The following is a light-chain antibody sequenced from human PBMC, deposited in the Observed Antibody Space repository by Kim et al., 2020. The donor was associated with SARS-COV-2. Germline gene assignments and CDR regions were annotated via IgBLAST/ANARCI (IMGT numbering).Light chain of an antibody. Sequence: SSELTQPPSVSVSPGQTASITCSGDKLGDKYACWYQQKPGQSPVLVIYQDSKRPSGIPKRFSGSNSGNTATLTISGTQAMDEADYYCQAWDSSGVFGGGTKLTVL. CDR3: QAWDSSGV. V-gene: IGLV3-1*01. CDR2: QDS. J-gene: IGLJ3*02. CDR1: KLGDKY.